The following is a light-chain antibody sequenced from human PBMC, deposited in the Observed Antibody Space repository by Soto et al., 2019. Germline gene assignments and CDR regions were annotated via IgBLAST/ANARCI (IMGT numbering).Light chain of an antibody. CDR3: EAWDDSLSGRVV. CDR1: SSNIGSNY. CDR2: RNN. Sequence: QSVLTQPPSASGTPGQRVTISCSGSSSNIGSNYVYWYQQLPGTAPKLLIYRNNQRPSGVPDRFSGSKSGTSASVAISGLRSEDETEYYCEAWDDSLSGRVVFGGGTKLTVL. J-gene: IGLJ2*01. V-gene: IGLV1-47*01.